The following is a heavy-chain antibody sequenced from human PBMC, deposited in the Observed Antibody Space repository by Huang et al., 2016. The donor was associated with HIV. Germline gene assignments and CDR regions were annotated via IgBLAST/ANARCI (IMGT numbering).Heavy chain of an antibody. CDR2: MSKSRSPI. CDR1: GLTFSSEN. Sequence: EVQLVESGGGLVQPGGSLRLSCAASGLTFSSENMSWVRQAPGKGREWLSYMSKSRSPIYYADFVKGRYTITRDDAKNALYLQMNSLGDEDTAVYYCARGMGASWFAYWGQGALVTVSS. J-gene: IGHJ4*02. V-gene: IGHV3-48*02. D-gene: IGHD2-8*01. CDR3: ARGMGASWFAY.